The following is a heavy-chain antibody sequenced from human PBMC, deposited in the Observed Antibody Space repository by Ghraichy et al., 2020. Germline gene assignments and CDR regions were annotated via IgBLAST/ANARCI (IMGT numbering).Heavy chain of an antibody. J-gene: IGHJ3*02. Sequence: ASVKVSCKASGYTFTGYYMHWVRQAPGQGLEWMGWINPNSGGTNYAQKFQGRVTMTRDTSISTAYMELSRLRSDDTAVYYCARDRLWELFDAFDIWGQGTMVTVSS. D-gene: IGHD1-26*01. V-gene: IGHV1-2*02. CDR3: ARDRLWELFDAFDI. CDR1: GYTFTGYY. CDR2: INPNSGGT.